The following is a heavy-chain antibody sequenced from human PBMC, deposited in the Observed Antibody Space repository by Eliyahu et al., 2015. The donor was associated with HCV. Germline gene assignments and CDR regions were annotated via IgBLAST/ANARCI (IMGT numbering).Heavy chain of an antibody. CDR3: ASGSDNSGWYIGYFDY. Sequence: QLHLQESGPGLVKPSETLSLXCAVSGDFIGSTDYYWGWIRQPPGKGLEWIGNIHYSGVIYYNPSLKSRITLSVDTSKKQFSLKLSSVTAADTAVYYCASGSDNSGWYIGYFDYWGQGTLVTVSS. D-gene: IGHD6-19*01. V-gene: IGHV4-39*01. J-gene: IGHJ4*02. CDR1: GDFIGSTDYY. CDR2: IHYSGVI.